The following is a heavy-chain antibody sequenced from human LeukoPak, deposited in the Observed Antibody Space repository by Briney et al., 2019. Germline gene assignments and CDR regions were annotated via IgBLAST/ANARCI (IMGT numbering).Heavy chain of an antibody. V-gene: IGHV3-48*01. J-gene: IGHJ3*02. CDR1: GFTFSSYS. D-gene: IGHD3-3*01. Sequence: GGSLRLSCAASGFTFSSYSMNWVRQAPGKGLEWVSYVSSSSSTKYYADSVKGRFTISRDNAKKSLYLQMNSLRAEDTAVYYCATGVGITIFGVVINAFDIWGQGTLVTVSS. CDR3: ATGVGITIFGVVINAFDI. CDR2: VSSSSSTK.